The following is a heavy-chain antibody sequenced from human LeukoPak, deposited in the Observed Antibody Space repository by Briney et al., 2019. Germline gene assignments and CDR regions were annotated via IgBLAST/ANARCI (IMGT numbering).Heavy chain of an antibody. CDR2: IYHSGST. CDR3: ARGFGTIFGVVRGVAFDI. D-gene: IGHD3-3*01. CDR1: GGSISSGGYY. V-gene: IGHV4-30-2*01. Sequence: PSQTLSLTCTISGGSISSGGYYWSWIRQPPGKGLEWIGYIYHSGSTYYNPSLKSRVTISVDRSKNQFSLKLSSVTAADTAVYYCARGFGTIFGVVRGVAFDIWGQGTMVTVSS. J-gene: IGHJ3*02.